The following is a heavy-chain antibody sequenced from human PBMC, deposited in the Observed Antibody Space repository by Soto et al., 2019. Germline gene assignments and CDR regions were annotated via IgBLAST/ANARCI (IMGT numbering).Heavy chain of an antibody. J-gene: IGHJ4*02. CDR1: GGTFSSYT. CDR2: IIPILGIA. Sequence: QVQLVQSGAEVKKPGSSVKVSCKASGGTFSSYTISWVRQAPGQGLEWMGRIIPILGIANYAQKFQGRVTITAAKATSTAYMEMSSLRSEDTAVYYCARGTAVTTFGYWGQGTLVTVSS. V-gene: IGHV1-69*02. CDR3: ARGTAVTTFGY. D-gene: IGHD4-17*01.